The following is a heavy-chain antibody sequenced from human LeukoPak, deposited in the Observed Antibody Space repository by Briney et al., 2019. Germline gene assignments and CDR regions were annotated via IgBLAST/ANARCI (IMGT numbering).Heavy chain of an antibody. CDR3: AKRYDFWSGYREHFDY. CDR2: ISGSGGST. J-gene: IGHJ4*02. V-gene: IGHV3-23*01. D-gene: IGHD3-3*01. Sequence: GGSLRLSCAASGFTFSSYAMSWVRQAPGKGLEWVSAISGSGGSTYYADSVKGRFTISRDNSKNTLYLQMNSLRAEDTAVYYCAKRYDFWSGYREHFDYWGQGTLVTVSS. CDR1: GFTFSSYA.